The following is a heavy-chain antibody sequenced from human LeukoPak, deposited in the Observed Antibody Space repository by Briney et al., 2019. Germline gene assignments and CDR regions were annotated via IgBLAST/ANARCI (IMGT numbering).Heavy chain of an antibody. Sequence: GGSLRLSCAASRFTFSSYAMHWVRQAPGKGLEYVSAISSNGGSTYYADSVKGRFTISRDNSKNTLYLQMSSLRAEDTAVYYCVKDLGPVGATMPDDWGQGTLVTVSS. J-gene: IGHJ4*02. CDR2: ISSNGGST. V-gene: IGHV3-64D*06. CDR3: VKDLGPVGATMPDD. D-gene: IGHD1-26*01. CDR1: RFTFSSYA.